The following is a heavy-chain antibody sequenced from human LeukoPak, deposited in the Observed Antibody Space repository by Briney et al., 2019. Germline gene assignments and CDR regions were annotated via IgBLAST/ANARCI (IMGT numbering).Heavy chain of an antibody. J-gene: IGHJ6*03. CDR2: ISWNSGSI. Sequence: GGSLRLSCAASGFTFDDYAMHWVRQAPGKGLEWVSGISWNSGSIGYADSVKGRFTISRDNAKNSLYLQMNSLRAEDTALYYRAKDGINCSSTSCYYYYYYMDVWGKGTTVTVSS. D-gene: IGHD2-2*01. V-gene: IGHV3-9*01. CDR3: AKDGINCSSTSCYYYYYYMDV. CDR1: GFTFDDYA.